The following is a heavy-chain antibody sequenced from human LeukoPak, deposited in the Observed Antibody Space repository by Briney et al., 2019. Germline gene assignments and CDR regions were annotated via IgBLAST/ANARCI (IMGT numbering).Heavy chain of an antibody. J-gene: IGHJ4*02. CDR2: IYSGGST. V-gene: IGHV3-53*01. Sequence: GGSPRLSCAASGFTVSSNYMSWVRQAPGKGLEWVSVIYSGGSTYYADSVKGRFTISRDNSKNTLYLQMNSLRAEDTAVYYCAREPYGAQFDYWGQGTLVTVSS. D-gene: IGHD1-26*01. CDR1: GFTVSSNY. CDR3: AREPYGAQFDY.